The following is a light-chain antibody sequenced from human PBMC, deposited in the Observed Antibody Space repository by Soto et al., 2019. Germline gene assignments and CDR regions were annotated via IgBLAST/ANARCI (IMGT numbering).Light chain of an antibody. CDR1: QGISSY. V-gene: IGKV1-9*01. Sequence: IQLTQSPSSLSASVGDRVTNTCRASQGISSYLAWYQQKPGKAPKLLIYAASTLQSGVPSRFSGSGSGTDFTLTINSLQPEDFATYYCQQLNSYPITFGQGTRLEIK. J-gene: IGKJ5*01. CDR3: QQLNSYPIT. CDR2: AAS.